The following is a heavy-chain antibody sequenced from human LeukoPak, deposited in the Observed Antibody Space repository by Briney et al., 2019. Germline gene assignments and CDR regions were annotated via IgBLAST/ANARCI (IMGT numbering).Heavy chain of an antibody. CDR3: ARVPYVFDL. CDR2: IKDDGSHT. Sequence: PGGSLRLSCAASGFTFSSHWMHWVRQAPGKGLVWVSRIKDDGSHTNYADSVKGRFTISRDNAKNTLSLQMNSLRAEDTAVYYCARVPYVFDLWGQGTMVTVSS. CDR1: GFTFSSHW. V-gene: IGHV3-74*01. J-gene: IGHJ3*01.